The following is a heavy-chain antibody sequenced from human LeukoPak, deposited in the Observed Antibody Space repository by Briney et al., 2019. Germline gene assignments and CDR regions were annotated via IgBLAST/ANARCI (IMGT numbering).Heavy chain of an antibody. D-gene: IGHD3-22*01. CDR1: GYTFTDDY. CDR3: ARDAQYYYDGSGSQI. CDR2: INPNSGGI. J-gene: IGHJ4*02. Sequence: ASVKVSCKAAGYTFTDDYIHWVRQAPGQGLEWMGWINPNSGGIKFAQKFQGRVSMTRDTSITTAYMELSRLRSDDTAVYLCARDAQYYYDGSGSQIWGQGTLVTVSS. V-gene: IGHV1-2*02.